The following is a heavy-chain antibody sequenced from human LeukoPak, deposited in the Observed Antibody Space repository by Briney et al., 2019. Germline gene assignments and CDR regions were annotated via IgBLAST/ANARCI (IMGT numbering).Heavy chain of an antibody. CDR3: ARKDLGGPIDY. J-gene: IGHJ4*02. V-gene: IGHV3-21*01. CDR1: GFTFSSYS. Sequence: GGSLRLSCAASGFTFSSYSMNWVRQAPGKGLEWVSSISSSSSYIYYADSVKGRFTISRDNAKNSLYLQMNSLRAEDTAVYYCARKDLGGPIDYWGQGTLVTVSS. CDR2: ISSSSSYI. D-gene: IGHD3-3*01.